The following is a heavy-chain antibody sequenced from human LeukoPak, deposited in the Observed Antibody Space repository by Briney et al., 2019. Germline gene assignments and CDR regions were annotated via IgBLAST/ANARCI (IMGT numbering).Heavy chain of an antibody. D-gene: IGHD3-22*01. CDR1: GFTFSSYW. J-gene: IGHJ4*02. Sequence: GGSLRLSCAASGFTFSSYWMSWVRQAPGKGLEWVANIKQDGSEKYYVDSVKGRFTISRDNAKNSLYLQMNSLRAEDTAVYYCASQTYYYDSSGYFTRSYYFDYWGQGTLVTVSS. V-gene: IGHV3-7*03. CDR3: ASQTYYYDSSGYFTRSYYFDY. CDR2: IKQDGSEK.